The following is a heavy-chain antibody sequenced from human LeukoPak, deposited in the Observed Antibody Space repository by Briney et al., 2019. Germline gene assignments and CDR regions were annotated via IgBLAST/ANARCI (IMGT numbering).Heavy chain of an antibody. Sequence: GALRLSCAASGFTVRSNYMSWVRQAQGKGLEWVSAVSRSGGATYYADSVKGRFTISRDNAKNSLYLQMNSLRAEDTAVYYCARDGSYYGMDVWGQGTTVTVSS. CDR3: ARDGSYYGMDV. J-gene: IGHJ6*02. V-gene: IGHV3-21*01. CDR2: VSRSGGAT. D-gene: IGHD1-26*01. CDR1: GFTVRSNY.